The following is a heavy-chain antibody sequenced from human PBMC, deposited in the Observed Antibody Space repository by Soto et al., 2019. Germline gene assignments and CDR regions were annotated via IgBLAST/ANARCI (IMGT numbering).Heavy chain of an antibody. D-gene: IGHD2-2*01. CDR3: ARDKIVVVPAATRRYYYGMDV. V-gene: IGHV3-30-3*01. CDR2: ISYDGSNK. J-gene: IGHJ6*02. Sequence: SLRLSCAASGFTFSSYAMHWVRQAPDKGLEWVAVISYDGSNKYYADSVKGRFTISRDNSKNTLYLQMNSLRAEDTAVYYCARDKIVVVPAATRRYYYGMDVWGQGTTVTVSS. CDR1: GFTFSSYA.